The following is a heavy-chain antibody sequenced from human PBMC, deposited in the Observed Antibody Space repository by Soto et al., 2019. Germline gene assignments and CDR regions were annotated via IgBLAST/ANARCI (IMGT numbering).Heavy chain of an antibody. CDR3: ARGIVEVVVAATRYYYYGMDV. CDR2: IIPIFGTA. D-gene: IGHD2-15*01. V-gene: IGHV1-69*13. J-gene: IGHJ6*02. CDR1: GGTFSSYA. Sequence: SVKVSCKASGGTFSSYAISWVRQAPGQGLEWMGGIIPIFGTANYAQKFQGRVTITADESTSTAYMELSSLRSEDTAVYYCARGIVEVVVAATRYYYYGMDVWGQGTTVTVSS.